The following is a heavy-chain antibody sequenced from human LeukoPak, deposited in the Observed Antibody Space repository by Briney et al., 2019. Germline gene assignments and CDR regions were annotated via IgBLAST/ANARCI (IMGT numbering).Heavy chain of an antibody. CDR2: IGWNSGSI. CDR3: AKDTKSGSSAGKYFDF. J-gene: IGHJ4*02. D-gene: IGHD6-6*01. CDR1: GSTFDDYA. V-gene: IGHV3-9*01. Sequence: GGSLRLSCAASGSTFDDYAMHWVRQAPGKGLEWVSGIGWNSGSIDYADPVKGRFTISRDNARNSLYLQMNSLRAEDTALYYCAKDTKSGSSAGKYFDFWGQGTLVTVSS.